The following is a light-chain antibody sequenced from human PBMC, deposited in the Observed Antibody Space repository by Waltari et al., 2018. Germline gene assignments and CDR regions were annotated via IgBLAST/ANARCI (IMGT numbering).Light chain of an antibody. V-gene: IGLV1-44*01. CDR2: RSD. CDR1: YSNIGSTV. CDR3: ASWDDSLNGHWV. Sequence: QSVLTQPPSASGTPGQRVTISCSGSYSNIGSTVVNWYQQLPGQAPKLLIYRSDRRPSGVPVRFSGSKSGSSASLAIDGLHSEDEADYYCASWDDSLNGHWVFGGGTKVTVL. J-gene: IGLJ3*02.